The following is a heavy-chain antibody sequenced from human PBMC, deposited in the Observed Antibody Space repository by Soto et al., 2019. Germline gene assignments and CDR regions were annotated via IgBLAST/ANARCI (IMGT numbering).Heavy chain of an antibody. CDR1: GGSISSGGYS. CDR3: ARGSVVVFDY. V-gene: IGHV4-30-2*01. J-gene: IGHJ4*02. CDR2: IYHSGST. D-gene: IGHD2-15*01. Sequence: SETLSLTCAVSGGSISSGGYSWSWIRQPPGKGLEWIGYIYHSGSTYYTPSLKSRVTISVDRSKNQFSLKLSSVTAADTAVYYCARGSVVVFDYWGQGTLVTVSS.